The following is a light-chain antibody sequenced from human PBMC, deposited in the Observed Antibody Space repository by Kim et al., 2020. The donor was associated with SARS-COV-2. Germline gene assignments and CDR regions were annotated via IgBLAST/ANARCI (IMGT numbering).Light chain of an antibody. Sequence: DIQMTQSPSSLSASVGDRVTITCRASQSISSYLNWYQQMPGKAPKLLIYAASSLQSGAPSRFSGSGSGTDFTLTISSLQPEDFATYYCQQRHTAPLLTFGGGTKLEI. V-gene: IGKV1-39*01. CDR2: AAS. J-gene: IGKJ4*01. CDR1: QSISSY. CDR3: QQRHTAPLLT.